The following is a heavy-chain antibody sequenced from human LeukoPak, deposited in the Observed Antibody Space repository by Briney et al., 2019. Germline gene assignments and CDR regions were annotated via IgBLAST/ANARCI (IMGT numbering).Heavy chain of an antibody. Sequence: GGSLRLSCAASGFTFSNYGIHWVRQAPGKGLEWVAVISYDGIHKFYTESVKGRFTISRDNSKNTLYLQMNSLRVEDAAVYYCAREGMVATGRDLDYWGQGTLVTVSS. J-gene: IGHJ4*02. CDR3: AREGMVATGRDLDY. CDR2: ISYDGIHK. D-gene: IGHD5-12*01. CDR1: GFTFSNYG. V-gene: IGHV3-30*03.